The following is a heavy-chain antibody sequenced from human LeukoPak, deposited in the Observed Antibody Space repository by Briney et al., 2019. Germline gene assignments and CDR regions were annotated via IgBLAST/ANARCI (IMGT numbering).Heavy chain of an antibody. Sequence: GGSLRLSCAASGFTFSSYGMHWVRQAPGKGLEWVAVIWYDGSNKYYADSVKGRFTISRDNAKNSLYLQMNSLRAEDTAVYYCARDPTDSSGWRHFDYWGQGTLVTVSS. V-gene: IGHV3-33*01. J-gene: IGHJ4*02. CDR2: IWYDGSNK. CDR1: GFTFSSYG. D-gene: IGHD6-19*01. CDR3: ARDPTDSSGWRHFDY.